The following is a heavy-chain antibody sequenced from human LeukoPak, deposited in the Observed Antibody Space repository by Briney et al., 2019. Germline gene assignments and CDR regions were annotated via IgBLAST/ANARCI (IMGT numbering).Heavy chain of an antibody. CDR3: VKESPYCTSSSCRFYYFDS. J-gene: IGHJ4*02. D-gene: IGHD2-2*01. CDR2: ISGSGGST. Sequence: PGGSLRLSCAASGLTFSSYAMSWVRQAPGKGLGWGSGISGSGGSTFYADSVKGRFTISRDNAKDALYLQMNSLRVDDTAVYYCVKESPYCTSSSCRFYYFDSWGQGTLVTVSS. V-gene: IGHV3-23*01. CDR1: GLTFSSYA.